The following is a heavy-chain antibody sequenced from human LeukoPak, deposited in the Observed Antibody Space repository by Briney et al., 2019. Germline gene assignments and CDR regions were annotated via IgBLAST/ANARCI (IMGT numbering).Heavy chain of an antibody. CDR1: GGTFSSYA. Sequence: ASVKVSCKASGGTFSSYAISWVRQAPGQGLEWMGIINPSGGSTSYAQKFQGRVTMTRNTSISTAYMELSSLRSEDTAVYYCARGRYQGSWYDAGYWGQGTLVTVSS. CDR3: ARGRYQGSWYDAGY. J-gene: IGHJ4*02. V-gene: IGHV1-8*02. CDR2: INPSGGST. D-gene: IGHD6-13*01.